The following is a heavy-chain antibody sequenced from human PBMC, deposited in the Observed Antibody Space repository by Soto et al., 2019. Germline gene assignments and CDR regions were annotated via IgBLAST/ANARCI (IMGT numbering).Heavy chain of an antibody. J-gene: IGHJ1*01. CDR3: ARSTVTGAEYFQH. V-gene: IGHV4-30-2*01. Sequence: QLQRQESGSGLVKPSQTLSLTCAVSGGSISSGGYSWSWIRQPPGKGLEWIGYIYHSGSTYYNPSLKSRVTISVDRSKNQFSLKLSSVTAADTAVYYCARSTVTGAEYFQHWGQGTLVTVSS. D-gene: IGHD4-17*01. CDR2: IYHSGST. CDR1: GGSISSGGYS.